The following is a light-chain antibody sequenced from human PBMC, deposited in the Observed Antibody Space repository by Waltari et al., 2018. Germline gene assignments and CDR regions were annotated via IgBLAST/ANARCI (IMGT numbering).Light chain of an antibody. CDR1: SSDVGGYNY. CDR3: CSYAGSYTLMV. V-gene: IGLV2-11*01. Sequence: QSALTQPRSVSGSPGQSVTISCTGTSSDVGGYNYVSWYQQHPGKAPKLMISDVSKRPSGVPDRFSGSKSGNTASLTISGLQAEDEADYYCCSYAGSYTLMVFGGGTKLTVL. CDR2: DVS. J-gene: IGLJ2*01.